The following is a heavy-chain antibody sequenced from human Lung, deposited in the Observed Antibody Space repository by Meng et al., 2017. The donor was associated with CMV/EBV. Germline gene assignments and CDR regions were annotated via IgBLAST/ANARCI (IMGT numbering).Heavy chain of an antibody. CDR3: VRDGDHWNFDY. V-gene: IGHV3-74*01. J-gene: IGHJ4*02. CDR1: GFTFSRYW. CDR2: IKTDGTYS. D-gene: IGHD1-1*01. Sequence: GGSXRLSFAASGFTFSRYWMHWVRQTPEKGLVLVSRIKTDGTYSNYAGYVKGRFTISRDNARNTLYLQMNSLRGEDTAVYFCVRDGDHWNFDYWGQGKLFTVSS.